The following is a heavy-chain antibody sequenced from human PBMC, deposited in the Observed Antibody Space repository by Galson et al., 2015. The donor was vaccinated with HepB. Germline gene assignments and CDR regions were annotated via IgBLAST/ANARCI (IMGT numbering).Heavy chain of an antibody. CDR2: IWYDGSNK. J-gene: IGHJ6*03. CDR3: ARSTLEPPLYYYYYMDV. V-gene: IGHV3-33*01. D-gene: IGHD1-14*01. CDR1: GFTFSSYG. Sequence: SLRLSCAASGFTFSSYGMHWVRQAPGKGLEWVAVIWYDGSNKYYADSVKGRFTISRDNSKNTLYLQMNSLRAEDTAVYYCARSTLEPPLYYYYYMDVWGKGTTVTVSS.